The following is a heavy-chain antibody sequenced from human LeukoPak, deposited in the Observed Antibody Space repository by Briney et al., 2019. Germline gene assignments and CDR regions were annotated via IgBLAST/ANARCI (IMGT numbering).Heavy chain of an antibody. CDR1: GDGISSNSAT. Sequence: PSQTLSLTCAISGDGISSNSATWNWIRQSPSRGLEWLGRTYYRSKWYSGYALSVKSRITINPDTSKNQFSLQLNSVTPEDTAVYYCVRGQNGQNDYWGQGTLVTVSS. J-gene: IGHJ4*02. V-gene: IGHV6-1*01. D-gene: IGHD2-8*01. CDR2: TYYRSKWYS. CDR3: VRGQNGQNDY.